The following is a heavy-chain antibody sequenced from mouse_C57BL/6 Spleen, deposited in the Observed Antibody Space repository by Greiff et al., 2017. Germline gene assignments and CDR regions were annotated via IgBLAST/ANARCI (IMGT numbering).Heavy chain of an antibody. Sequence: QVQLQQSGPELVKPGASVKISCKASGYAFSSSWMNWVKQRPGKGLEWIGRIYPGDGDTNYNGKFKGKATLTADKSSSTAYMQLSRLTSEDSAVYFCAPTVVATDFDYWGQGTTLTVSS. CDR3: APTVVATDFDY. V-gene: IGHV1-82*01. CDR2: IYPGDGDT. CDR1: GYAFSSSW. D-gene: IGHD1-1*01. J-gene: IGHJ2*01.